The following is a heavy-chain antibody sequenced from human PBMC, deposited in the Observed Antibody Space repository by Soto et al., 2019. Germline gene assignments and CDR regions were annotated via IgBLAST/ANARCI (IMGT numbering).Heavy chain of an antibody. CDR3: ARDRLMATAGTARHYFGLDV. CDR2: IYYSGDT. J-gene: IGHJ6*02. V-gene: IGHV4-31*03. Sequence: QVQLQELGPGLVKPSQTLSLTCTVSGGSIRSGGYYWSWVRQNPRKGLEWIGNIYYSGDTYYNPSLKSRLTISVDTSKNQFSLDLSSVTAADTAVYYCARDRLMATAGTARHYFGLDVWGQGTTVTVSS. CDR1: GGSIRSGGYY. D-gene: IGHD5-18*01.